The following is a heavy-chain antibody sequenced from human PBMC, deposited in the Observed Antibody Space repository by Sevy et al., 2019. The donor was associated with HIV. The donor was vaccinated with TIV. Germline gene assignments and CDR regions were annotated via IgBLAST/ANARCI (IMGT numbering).Heavy chain of an antibody. V-gene: IGHV3-23*01. CDR2: ISGSGGST. CDR1: GFTFSSYA. CDR3: AKGFKEKSITIFGETYDLGMDV. Sequence: GGSLRLSCAASGFTFSSYAMSWVRQAPGKGLEWVSAISGSGGSTYYADSVKGRFTISRDNSKNTLYLQMNSLRAEDTAVYYCAKGFKEKSITIFGETYDLGMDVWGQGTTVTVSS. J-gene: IGHJ6*02. D-gene: IGHD3-3*01.